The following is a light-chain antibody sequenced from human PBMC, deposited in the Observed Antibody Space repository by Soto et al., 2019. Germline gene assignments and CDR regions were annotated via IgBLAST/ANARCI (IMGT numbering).Light chain of an antibody. CDR2: GAS. CDR3: QQNNSYPRT. Sequence: DIQMTQSPSSLSASVGDRVTITCRTSPVSRDDLGWFQQKPGQATKRLIYGASRLQSGVPSRFSGSGTGTEVSLTISSLQPEDFATYYCQQNNSYPRTFGQETKVEIK. V-gene: IGKV1-17*01. CDR1: PVSRDD. J-gene: IGKJ1*01.